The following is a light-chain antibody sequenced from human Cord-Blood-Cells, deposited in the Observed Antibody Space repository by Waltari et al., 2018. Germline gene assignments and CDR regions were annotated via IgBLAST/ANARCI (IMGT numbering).Light chain of an antibody. CDR2: GAS. Sequence: EIVMTQSPATLSVSPGERATLSCRASQSVSSNLAWYQQKPGQAPMLLIFGASTRATGIPARFSGSGSGTEFTLTISSLQSEDFGVYYCQQYNNWPPTFGQGTKVEIK. CDR3: QQYNNWPPT. V-gene: IGKV3-15*01. CDR1: QSVSSN. J-gene: IGKJ1*01.